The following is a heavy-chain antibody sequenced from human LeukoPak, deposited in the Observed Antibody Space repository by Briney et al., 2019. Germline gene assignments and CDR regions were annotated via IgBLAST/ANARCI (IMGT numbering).Heavy chain of an antibody. Sequence: ASVKVSCKASGGTFSSYAISWVRQAPGQGLEWMGRIIPIFGTANYAQKFQGRVTITTDESTSTAYMELSSLRSEDTAVYYCASNYDFWNPLGYWGQGTLVTVSS. V-gene: IGHV1-69*05. J-gene: IGHJ4*02. CDR1: GGTFSSYA. D-gene: IGHD3-3*01. CDR2: IIPIFGTA. CDR3: ASNYDFWNPLGY.